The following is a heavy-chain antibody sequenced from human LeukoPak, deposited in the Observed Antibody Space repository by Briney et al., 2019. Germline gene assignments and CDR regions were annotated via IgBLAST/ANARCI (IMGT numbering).Heavy chain of an antibody. CDR1: GFAFSNYA. V-gene: IGHV3-74*01. CDR3: ARGGHASLDY. D-gene: IGHD3-16*01. CDR2: IDSDGIT. J-gene: IGHJ4*02. Sequence: PGGSPRLSCTTSGFAFSNYAMNWVRQAPGKGLVWVSCIDSDGITRYADSVKGRFTISRDDAENTLYLQMNSLRAEDTAVYYCARGGHASLDYWGQGTLVTVSS.